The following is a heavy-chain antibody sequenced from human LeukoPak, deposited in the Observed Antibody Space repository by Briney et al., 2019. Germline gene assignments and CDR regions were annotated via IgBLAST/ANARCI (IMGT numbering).Heavy chain of an antibody. V-gene: IGHV3-23*01. CDR3: AKSYWDRFDAFDI. Sequence: GGSLRLSCAASGFTFNNYAMSWVRRTPGKGLGWVSQISGGGGSTDYTDSVKGRFTISRDNSKNTVYLQMNSLTSEDTAVYYCAKSYWDRFDAFDIWGQGTTVTVSS. J-gene: IGHJ3*02. D-gene: IGHD3-10*01. CDR1: GFTFNNYA. CDR2: ISGGGGST.